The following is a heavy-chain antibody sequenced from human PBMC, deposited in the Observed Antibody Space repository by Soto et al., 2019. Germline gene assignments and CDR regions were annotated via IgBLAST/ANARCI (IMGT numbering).Heavy chain of an antibody. J-gene: IGHJ4*02. Sequence: ASVKVSCKASGYTFTSYYMHWVRQAPGQGLEWMGIINPSGGSTSYAQKFQGRVTMTRDTSTSTVYMELSSLRSEDTAVYYCARSLPTTIEVRLAAAGYFDYWGQGTLVTVSS. CDR1: GYTFTSYY. CDR3: ARSLPTTIEVRLAAAGYFDY. CDR2: INPSGGST. V-gene: IGHV1-46*03. D-gene: IGHD6-13*01.